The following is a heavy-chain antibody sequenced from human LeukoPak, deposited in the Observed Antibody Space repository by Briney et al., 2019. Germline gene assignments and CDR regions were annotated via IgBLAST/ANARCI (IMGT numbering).Heavy chain of an antibody. CDR1: GYSFASYG. CDR3: ARDSLAGGNAFPDN. D-gene: IGHD4-23*01. Sequence: ASVKVSCKASGYSFASYGICWVRQAPGRGLEWLGWISAYNGHTNYGQILQGRVTMTRDTSPNTTYLELRSLRTDHTAVYYCARDSLAGGNAFPDNWGQGTLVTVSS. V-gene: IGHV1-18*01. CDR2: ISAYNGHT. J-gene: IGHJ4*02.